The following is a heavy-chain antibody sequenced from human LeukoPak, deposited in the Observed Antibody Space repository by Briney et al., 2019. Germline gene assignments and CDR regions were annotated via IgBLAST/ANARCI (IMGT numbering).Heavy chain of an antibody. CDR3: ARVSSHYYGSGSYYTH. CDR2: ISSSSYI. D-gene: IGHD3-10*01. J-gene: IGHJ4*02. V-gene: IGHV3-21*01. Sequence: GGSLRLSCAASGFTFSSYSMNWVRQAPGKGLEWVSSISSSSYIYYADSVKGRFTISRDNAKNSLYLQMNSLRAEDTAVYYCARVSSHYYGSGSYYTHWGQGTLVTVSS. CDR1: GFTFSSYS.